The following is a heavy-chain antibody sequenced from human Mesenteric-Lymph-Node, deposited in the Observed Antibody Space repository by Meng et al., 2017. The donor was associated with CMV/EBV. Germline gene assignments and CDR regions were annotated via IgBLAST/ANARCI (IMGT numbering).Heavy chain of an antibody. V-gene: IGHV3-33*01. CDR1: GFTFSSYG. CDR2: IWYDGSNK. CDR3: ARRRGVGWFDM. D-gene: IGHD3-3*01. J-gene: IGHJ5*02. Sequence: GESLKISCAASGFTFSSYGMHWVRQAPGKGLEWVAVIWYDGSNKYYADSVKGRFTISRDNSANTVYLQMNSLRVDDTAVYYCARRRGVGWFDMWGQGTLVTVSS.